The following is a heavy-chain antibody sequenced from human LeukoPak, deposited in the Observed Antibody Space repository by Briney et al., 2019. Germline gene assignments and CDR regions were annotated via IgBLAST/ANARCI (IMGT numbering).Heavy chain of an antibody. CDR2: ISYSGTT. CDR1: VHSITSYF. D-gene: IGHD5-12*01. Sequence: SETLSLTCSVSVHSITSYFWSWTRQVRGRGVEWIPYISYSGTTHYNLSLQSRVVISVAASKNQFSLKVRSVTAADTAVYYCVGEDFGGYRFDYWGQGTLVTVSS. J-gene: IGHJ4*02. V-gene: IGHV4-59*01. CDR3: VGEDFGGYRFDY.